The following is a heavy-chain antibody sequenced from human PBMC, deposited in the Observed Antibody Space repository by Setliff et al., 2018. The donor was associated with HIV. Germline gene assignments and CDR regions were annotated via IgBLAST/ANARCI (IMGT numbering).Heavy chain of an antibody. CDR1: GYSISSGYY. Sequence: PSETLSLTCTVSGYSISSGYYWGWIRQPPGKGLEWIGSMYHSGSTYFNPSLKSRLTISVDTSTNQFSLNLTSVTAADTAVYYCARDVGRLDYFDYWGQGTLVTV. CDR2: MYHSGST. D-gene: IGHD2-15*01. V-gene: IGHV4-38-2*02. CDR3: ARDVGRLDYFDY. J-gene: IGHJ4*02.